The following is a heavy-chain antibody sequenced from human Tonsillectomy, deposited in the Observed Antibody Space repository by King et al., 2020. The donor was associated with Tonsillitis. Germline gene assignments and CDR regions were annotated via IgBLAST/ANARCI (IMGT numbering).Heavy chain of an antibody. D-gene: IGHD3-10*01. V-gene: IGHV3-30-3*01. CDR3: ARSAVTMVWGVIVD. Sequence: VQLVESGGGVVQPGRSLRLSCAASGFTFSSYAMHWVRQAPGKGLEWVTVISYDGSNKYYADSVKGRFTISRDNSKNTLYLQMNSLSPEDTAVYYCARSAVTMVWGVIVDWGQGTLVTVSS. CDR2: ISYDGSNK. CDR1: GFTFSSYA. J-gene: IGHJ4*02.